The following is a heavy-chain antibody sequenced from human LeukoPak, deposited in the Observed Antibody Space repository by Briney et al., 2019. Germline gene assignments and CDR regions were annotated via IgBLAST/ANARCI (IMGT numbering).Heavy chain of an antibody. CDR1: GGSISGYF. D-gene: IGHD5-12*01. CDR2: IYSSDSN. CDR3: AREPTSGREPTSGRPLDY. Sequence: SETLSLTCTVSGGSISGYFWSWIRQPAGKGLEWIGRIYSSDSNNYNPSLKSRVTMSPDTSKNHLSLNLSSVTAADTAAYYCAREPTSGREPTSGRPLDYWGQGTLVTVSS. J-gene: IGHJ4*02. V-gene: IGHV4-4*07.